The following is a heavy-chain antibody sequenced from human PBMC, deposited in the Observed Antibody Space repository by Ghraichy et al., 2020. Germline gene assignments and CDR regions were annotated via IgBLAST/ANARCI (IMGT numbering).Heavy chain of an antibody. D-gene: IGHD5-12*01. J-gene: IGHJ4*02. V-gene: IGHV3-15*01. Sequence: GESLNISCAASGFTFSNAWMSWVRQAPGKGLEWVGRIKSKTDGGTTDYAAPVKGRFTISRDDSKNTLYLQMNSLKTEDTAVYYCTTDIVATIGIDYWGQGTLVTVSS. CDR1: GFTFSNAW. CDR2: IKSKTDGGTT. CDR3: TTDIVATIGIDY.